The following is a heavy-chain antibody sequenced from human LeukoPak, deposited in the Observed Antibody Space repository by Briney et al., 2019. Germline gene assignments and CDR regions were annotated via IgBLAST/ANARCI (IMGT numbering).Heavy chain of an antibody. CDR1: RLTFSDYD. CDR3: AKGSDLWFGET. Sequence: GRSQRLSCVVSRLTFSDYDMSWVSHSPEKGLEWVSVISGGGGSTYYADSVKGRFTSSRDNSKNMLYLEMNRLGVEDTAIYYCAKGSDLWFGETWGQGAPVTVAS. D-gene: IGHD3-10*01. V-gene: IGHV3-23*01. J-gene: IGHJ6*01. CDR2: ISGGGGST.